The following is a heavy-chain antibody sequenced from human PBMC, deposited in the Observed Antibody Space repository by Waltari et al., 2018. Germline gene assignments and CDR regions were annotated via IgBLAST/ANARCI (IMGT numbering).Heavy chain of an antibody. CDR3: ARDYRGGAFVDTYVPAYYMDV. Sequence: QVQLQESGPGLVKPSETLSLTCTVSGGSISSYYWSWIRQPAGKGLEWIGRIYTSGSTNYNPALKSRVTMSVDTSKNQFSLKLSSVTAADTAVYYCARDYRGGAFVDTYVPAYYMDVWGKGTTVTVSS. CDR2: IYTSGST. J-gene: IGHJ6*03. CDR1: GGSISSYY. D-gene: IGHD3-10*01. V-gene: IGHV4-4*07.